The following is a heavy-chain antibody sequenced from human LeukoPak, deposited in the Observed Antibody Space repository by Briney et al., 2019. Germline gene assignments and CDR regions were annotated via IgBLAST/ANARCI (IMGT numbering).Heavy chain of an antibody. CDR1: GGSISSSSYY. J-gene: IGHJ4*02. V-gene: IGHV4-39*01. Sequence: PSETLSLTCTVSGGSISSSSYYWGWIRQPPGKGLEWIGSIYYSGSTYYNPSLKSRVTISVDTSKNQFSLKLSSVTAADTAVYYCATHRITGTTLFDYWGQGTLVTVSS. D-gene: IGHD1-7*01. CDR2: IYYSGST. CDR3: ATHRITGTTLFDY.